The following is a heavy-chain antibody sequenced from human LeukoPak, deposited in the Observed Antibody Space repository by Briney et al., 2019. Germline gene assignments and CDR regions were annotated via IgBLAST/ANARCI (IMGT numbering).Heavy chain of an antibody. Sequence: SETLSLTCTVSGYSISSGYYWGWIRQPPGKGLEWIGSIYHSGSTYYNPSLKSRVTMSADTSRNHVSLTLNSVTAADTAVYYCARDSGTTGEVKFDPWGQGTLVTVSS. D-gene: IGHD3-10*01. V-gene: IGHV4-38-2*02. CDR1: GYSISSGYY. J-gene: IGHJ5*02. CDR2: IYHSGST. CDR3: ARDSGTTGEVKFDP.